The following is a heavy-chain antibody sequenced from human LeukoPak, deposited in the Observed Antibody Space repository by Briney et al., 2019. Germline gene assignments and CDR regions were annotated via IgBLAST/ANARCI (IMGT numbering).Heavy chain of an antibody. D-gene: IGHD2-21*02. CDR2: ISGSGGST. Sequence: GGSLRLSCAASGFTFSSYAISWVRQAPGKGLEWVSAISGSGGSTYYADSVKGRFTISRDNSKNTLYLQMNSLRAEDTAVYYCAKGLFPTAYCGGDCYPDYWGQRTLVTVSS. J-gene: IGHJ4*02. CDR1: GFTFSSYA. CDR3: AKGLFPTAYCGGDCYPDY. V-gene: IGHV3-23*01.